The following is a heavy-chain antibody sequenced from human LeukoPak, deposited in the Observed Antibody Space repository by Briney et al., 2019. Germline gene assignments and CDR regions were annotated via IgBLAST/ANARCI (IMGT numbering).Heavy chain of an antibody. V-gene: IGHV6-1*01. CDR2: TYYRSKWYN. CDR3: ARDRLRFLEWLLYWDYLDY. Sequence: SQTLSLTCAISGDSVSSNSAAWNWIRQSPSRGLEWLGRTYYRSKWYNDYVVSVKSRITINPDTSKNQFSLQLNSVTPEDTAVYDCARDRLRFLEWLLYWDYLDYRGQGTLVTVSS. D-gene: IGHD3-3*01. CDR1: GDSVSSNSAA. J-gene: IGHJ4*02.